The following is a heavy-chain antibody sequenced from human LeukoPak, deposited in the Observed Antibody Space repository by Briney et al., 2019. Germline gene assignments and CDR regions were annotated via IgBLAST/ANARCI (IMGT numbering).Heavy chain of an antibody. CDR1: GFTFSSFT. V-gene: IGHV3-48*02. CDR3: ARDNDWGFDC. J-gene: IGHJ4*02. D-gene: IGHD7-27*01. CDR2: ISLGNSTM. Sequence: GGSLRLSCAASGFTFSSFTMNWARQVPGEGLEWISYISLGNSTMFYADSVKGRFTISRDNAKNSLYLQMNSLRDDDTAVYYCARDNDWGFDCWGQGTLVTVSS.